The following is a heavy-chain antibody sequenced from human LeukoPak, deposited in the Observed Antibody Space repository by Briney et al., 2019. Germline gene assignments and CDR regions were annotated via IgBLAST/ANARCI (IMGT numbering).Heavy chain of an antibody. J-gene: IGHJ3*02. D-gene: IGHD3-3*01. Sequence: KTSETLSLTCTVSGGSIKSSSYYWGWIRQPPGKGLEWIGSIYYSGTTYYNPSLKSRVTISVDTSKNQFTLKLSSVTAADTAVYYCARSPLTIFGGIGAFDIWGQGTMVTVSS. CDR2: IYYSGTT. CDR1: GGSIKSSSYY. CDR3: ARSPLTIFGGIGAFDI. V-gene: IGHV4-39*01.